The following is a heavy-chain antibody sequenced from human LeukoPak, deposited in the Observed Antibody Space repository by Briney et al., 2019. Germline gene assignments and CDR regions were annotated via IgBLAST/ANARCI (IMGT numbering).Heavy chain of an antibody. J-gene: IGHJ4*02. CDR3: ATIVPDVTATLTFDY. V-gene: IGHV3-66*01. CDR1: GFTVSTNY. D-gene: IGHD2-15*01. CDR2: IYSGGST. Sequence: RSGGSLILSCAASGFTVSTNYMSWVRQVPGKGLEWVSVIYSGGSTYSADSVRGRFTISRDNSKNTLYLQMNSLRAEDTAVYYCATIVPDVTATLTFDYWGQGTLVTVSS.